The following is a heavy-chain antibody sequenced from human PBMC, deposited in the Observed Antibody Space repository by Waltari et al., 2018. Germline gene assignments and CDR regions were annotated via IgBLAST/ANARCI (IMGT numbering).Heavy chain of an antibody. CDR3: AREELVRYIDY. V-gene: IGHV4-39*07. CDR1: GGSISSSSYY. Sequence: QLQLQESGPGLVKPSETLSLTCTVSGGSISSSSYYWGWIRQPPGKGLEWIGSIYYSGSTYYNPSLKSRVTISVDTSKNQFSLKLSSVTAADTAVYYCAREELVRYIDYWGQGTLVTVSS. J-gene: IGHJ4*02. D-gene: IGHD6-6*01. CDR2: IYYSGST.